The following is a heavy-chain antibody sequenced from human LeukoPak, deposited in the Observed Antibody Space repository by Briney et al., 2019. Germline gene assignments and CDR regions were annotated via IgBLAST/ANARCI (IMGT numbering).Heavy chain of an antibody. V-gene: IGHV4-38-2*02. CDR2: IYYSGST. CDR3: ARRAWDSSGWYEVN. Sequence: SETLSLTCTVSGYSISSGYYWGWIRQPPGKGLEWIGSIYYSGSTYYNPSLKSRVTISVDTSKNQFSLKLSSVTAADTAVYYCARRAWDSSGWYEVNWGQGTLVTVSS. J-gene: IGHJ4*02. CDR1: GYSISSGYY. D-gene: IGHD6-19*01.